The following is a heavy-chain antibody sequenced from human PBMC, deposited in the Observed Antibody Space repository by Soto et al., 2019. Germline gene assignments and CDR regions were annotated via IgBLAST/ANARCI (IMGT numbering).Heavy chain of an antibody. D-gene: IGHD2-15*01. Sequence: PGGSLRLSCAASGFTFDDYAMHWVRQAPGKGLEWVSGISWNSGSIGYADSVKGRFTISRDNAKNSLYLQMNSLRAEDTALYYCAKDQGVVELYYYGMDVWGQGTTVTVSS. CDR1: GFTFDDYA. V-gene: IGHV3-9*01. CDR2: ISWNSGSI. J-gene: IGHJ6*02. CDR3: AKDQGVVELYYYGMDV.